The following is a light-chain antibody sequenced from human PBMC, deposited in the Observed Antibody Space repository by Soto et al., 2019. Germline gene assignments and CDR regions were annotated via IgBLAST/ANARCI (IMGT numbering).Light chain of an antibody. J-gene: IGLJ1*01. Sequence: QSVLTQAASVSGAPGQSVTISCTGTSSDVGGYNYVSWYQQHPGKAPKFMIYDVSNRPSGVSNRFSGSKSGNTASLTISGLQAEDEADYYCCSYTTSNTRQIVFGTGTKVT. CDR3: CSYTTSNTRQIV. CDR1: SSDVGGYNY. CDR2: DVS. V-gene: IGLV2-14*01.